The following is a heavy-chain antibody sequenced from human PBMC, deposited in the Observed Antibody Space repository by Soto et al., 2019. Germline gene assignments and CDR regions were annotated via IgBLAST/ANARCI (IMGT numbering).Heavy chain of an antibody. Sequence: GGSVRLCCAASAFTFIDYYMGWIRQAPGKGLEWLSYISGNGNTIYYADSVKGRFTVSRDNAKNLLYLQMNSLRAEDTAVYYCAASAVVAAHYWGQGALVTVSS. CDR2: ISGNGNTI. CDR3: AASAVVAAHY. V-gene: IGHV3-11*01. CDR1: AFTFIDYY. D-gene: IGHD2-15*01. J-gene: IGHJ4*02.